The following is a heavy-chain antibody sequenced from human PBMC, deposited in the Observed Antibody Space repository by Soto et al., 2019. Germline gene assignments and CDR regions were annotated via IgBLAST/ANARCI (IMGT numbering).Heavy chain of an antibody. CDR3: AKDLRLHYGDPQTEH. Sequence: GGSLRLSCAASGFTFTTYAMTWVRQAPGKGLEWVSGISGSGVSTYYGDSVKGRFTISRDNSKNTVYLQMNSLRAEDTAVYYCAKDLRLHYGDPQTEHWGQGTLVTVSS. J-gene: IGHJ1*01. V-gene: IGHV3-23*01. CDR2: ISGSGVST. CDR1: GFTFTTYA. D-gene: IGHD4-17*01.